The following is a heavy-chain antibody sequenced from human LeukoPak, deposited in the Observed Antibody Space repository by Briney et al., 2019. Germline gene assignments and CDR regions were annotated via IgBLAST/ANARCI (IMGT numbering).Heavy chain of an antibody. Sequence: SETLSLTCAVYSGSFSGYYWSWLRRPPGKGLEWVGEINGSGRSKYIPSLKSRVTVSVDTSKNQFSLKLNSVTAADTAVYFCARGGLNSNYFDSWGRGTLVTVSS. CDR3: ARGGLNSNYFDS. CDR1: SGSFSGYY. D-gene: IGHD4-11*01. J-gene: IGHJ4*02. V-gene: IGHV4-34*01. CDR2: INGSGRS.